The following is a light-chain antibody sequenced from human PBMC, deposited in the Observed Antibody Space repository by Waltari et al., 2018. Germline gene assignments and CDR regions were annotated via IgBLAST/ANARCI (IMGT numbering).Light chain of an antibody. J-gene: IGLJ2*01. CDR3: QSYDSGRSGSV. CDR2: VNT. Sequence: GAPGQRVTISCAGSSSNIGAGYDVNLYHQLPGTAPNLLIFVNTNRPSGVPDRFSGSKSGTSASLAITGLQAEDESYYYCQSYDSGRSGSVFGRGTKVTVL. V-gene: IGLV1-40*01. CDR1: SSNIGAGYD.